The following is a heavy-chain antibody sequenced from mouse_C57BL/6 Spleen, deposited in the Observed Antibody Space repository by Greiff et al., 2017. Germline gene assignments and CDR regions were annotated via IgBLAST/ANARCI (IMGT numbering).Heavy chain of an antibody. J-gene: IGHJ4*01. CDR3: ARPAYDYDDYAMDY. V-gene: IGHV1-55*01. D-gene: IGHD2-4*01. Sequence: QVQLQQPGAELVKPGASVKMSCKASGYTFTSYWLTWVKQRPGQGLEWNGDIYPGSGSTNYNEKFKSKATLTVDTSSSTAYMQLSSLTSEDSAVYYCARPAYDYDDYAMDYWGQGTSVTVSS. CDR2: IYPGSGST. CDR1: GYTFTSYW.